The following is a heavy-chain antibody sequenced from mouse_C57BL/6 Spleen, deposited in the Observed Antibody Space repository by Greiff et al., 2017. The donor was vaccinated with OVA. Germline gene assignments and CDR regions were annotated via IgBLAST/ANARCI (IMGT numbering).Heavy chain of an antibody. CDR2: IYPGDGDT. CDR1: GYAFSSYW. J-gene: IGHJ2*01. D-gene: IGHD1-1*01. Sequence: QVQLQQSGAELVKPGASVKISCKASGYAFSSYWMNWVKQRPGKGLEWIGQIYPGDGDTNYNGKFKGKATLTADKSSSTAYMQLSSLTSEDSAVYCCARDHYGSSSPFDYWGQGTTLTVSS. V-gene: IGHV1-80*01. CDR3: ARDHYGSSSPFDY.